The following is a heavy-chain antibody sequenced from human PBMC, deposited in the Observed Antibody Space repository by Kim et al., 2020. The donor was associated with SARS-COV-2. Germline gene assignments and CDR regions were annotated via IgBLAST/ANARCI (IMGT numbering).Heavy chain of an antibody. CDR1: GYSFTSYW. CDR2: IYPGDSAT. J-gene: IGHJ2*01. D-gene: IGHD6-13*01. V-gene: IGHV5-51*01. CDR3: ARHWGSSSWYWYFDL. Sequence: GESLKISCKGSGYSFTSYWIGWVRQMPGKGLEWMGIIYPGDSATRYSPSFQGQVTISADKSINTAYPQWSSLKASDTAMHYCARHWGSSSWYWYFDLWGRGTLVTVSS.